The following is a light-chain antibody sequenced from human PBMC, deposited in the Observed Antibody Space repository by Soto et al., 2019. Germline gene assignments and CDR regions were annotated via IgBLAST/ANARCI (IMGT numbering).Light chain of an antibody. J-gene: IGKJ3*01. CDR1: QSVSSDY. V-gene: IGKV3-20*01. CDR3: QHYDNTPPSVT. CDR2: GAS. Sequence: EIVLTQSPDTLSLSPGERATLSCRASQSVSSDYLVWYQQTPGQAPRRLIYGASRRATGIPDRFSGSGSGTDFILTISRLEPEDFAVYYCQHYDNTPPSVTFGPGTKVDIK.